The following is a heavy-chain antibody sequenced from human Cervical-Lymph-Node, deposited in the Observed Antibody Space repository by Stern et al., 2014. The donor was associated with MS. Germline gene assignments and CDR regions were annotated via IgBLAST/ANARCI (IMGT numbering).Heavy chain of an antibody. Sequence: VQLVESGGGVVQPGRSLRLSCAASGFVFRRYALHWVRQAPGKGLAWVARISYDGRDKYYTDSVKGRFTVSRDNSNNTVDLEMNSLRLEDTAVYYCAKGGSGSYLDWGQGSLVTVSS. J-gene: IGHJ4*02. V-gene: IGHV3-30*04. CDR3: AKGGSGSYLD. CDR1: GFVFRRYA. CDR2: ISYDGRDK. D-gene: IGHD1-26*01.